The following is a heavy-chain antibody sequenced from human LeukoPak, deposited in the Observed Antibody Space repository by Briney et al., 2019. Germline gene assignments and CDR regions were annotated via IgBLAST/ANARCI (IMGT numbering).Heavy chain of an antibody. Sequence: GGSLKLSCAASGFTFSAFHMHWVRQASGKGLRWVGRITTKANSYATAYAASVRGRFTVSRDDSKNTAYLQMSSLKTEDTAVYYCTTYTSGHYWGQGTLVTVSS. CDR3: TTYTSGHY. D-gene: IGHD6-19*01. CDR1: GFTFSAFH. CDR2: ITTKANSYAT. V-gene: IGHV3-73*01. J-gene: IGHJ4*02.